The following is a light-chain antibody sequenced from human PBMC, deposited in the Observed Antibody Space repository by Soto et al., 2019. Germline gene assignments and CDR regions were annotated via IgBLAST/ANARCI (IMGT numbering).Light chain of an antibody. CDR2: RNN. J-gene: IGLJ1*01. CDR3: AAWDDSLSGPVYV. V-gene: IGLV1-47*01. CDR1: SSNIGSNY. Sequence: QSVLTQPPSASGTPGQRVTISCSGSSSNIGSNYVYWYQQLPGTAPKLLIYRNNQRPSGVPDRSSGSKSGTSASLAISGLRSEDEADYYCAAWDDSLSGPVYVFGTGTKVTVL.